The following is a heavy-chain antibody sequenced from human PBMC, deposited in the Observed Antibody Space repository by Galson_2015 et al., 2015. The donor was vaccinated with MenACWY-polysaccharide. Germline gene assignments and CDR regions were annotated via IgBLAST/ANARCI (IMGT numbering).Heavy chain of an antibody. J-gene: IGHJ5*02. CDR3: AKRGDRNRGPFDL. Sequence: SLRLSCAASGFTFSNYGMHWVRQAPGKGLEWVTYITYDASDQNYAGSVKGRFTISRDNSKSMLYLQMDSLRPGDTAVYYCAKRGDRNRGPFDLWGQGTLVTVSS. CDR2: ITYDASDQ. D-gene: IGHD3-16*01. V-gene: IGHV3-30*18. CDR1: GFTFSNYG.